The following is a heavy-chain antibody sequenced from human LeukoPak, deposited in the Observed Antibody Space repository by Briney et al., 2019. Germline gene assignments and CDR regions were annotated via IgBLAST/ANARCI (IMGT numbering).Heavy chain of an antibody. CDR2: IRSGGSNK. D-gene: IGHD6-13*01. Sequence: GGSLRLSCAASGFTFSNYGMHWVRQALGKGLEWVAFIRSGGSNKYYADSVKGRFTISRDNSKNTLYLQMNSLRAEDTAVYYCARPQSSSWSIGAEYFQHWGQGTLVTVSS. J-gene: IGHJ1*01. CDR1: GFTFSNYG. CDR3: ARPQSSSWSIGAEYFQH. V-gene: IGHV3-30*02.